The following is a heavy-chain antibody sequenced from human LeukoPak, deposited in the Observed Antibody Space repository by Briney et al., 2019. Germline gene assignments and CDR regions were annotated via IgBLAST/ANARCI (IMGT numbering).Heavy chain of an antibody. J-gene: IGHJ3*02. D-gene: IGHD3-22*01. CDR2: IRIKTNSYAT. CDR1: GFTFSGSA. V-gene: IGHV3-73*01. CDR3: SSLDYDSSDERLFDI. Sequence: SLRLSCAASGFTFSGSAMHCVRQASGKGLEWVGRIRIKTNSYATAYAASVKGRFTISRDDSKNTAYLQMNSLKTEDTAVYYCSSLDYDSSDERLFDIWGQGTMVTVSS.